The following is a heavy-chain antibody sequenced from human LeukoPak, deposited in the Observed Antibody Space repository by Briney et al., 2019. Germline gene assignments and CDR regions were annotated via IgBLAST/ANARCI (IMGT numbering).Heavy chain of an antibody. CDR2: IYPGDSDT. Sequence: GESLKISCKGSGYSFTSYWIGWVRQMPGKGLEWTGIIYPGDSDTRYSPSFQGQVTISADKSISTAYLQWSSLKASDTAMYYCARRPISNLRYFDYWGQGTLVTVSS. J-gene: IGHJ4*02. D-gene: IGHD4-11*01. CDR1: GYSFTSYW. CDR3: ARRPISNLRYFDY. V-gene: IGHV5-51*01.